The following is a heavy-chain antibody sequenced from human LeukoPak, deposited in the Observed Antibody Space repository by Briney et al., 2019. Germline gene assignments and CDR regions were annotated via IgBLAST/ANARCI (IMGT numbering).Heavy chain of an antibody. J-gene: IGHJ6*03. CDR3: ARGQVYYYYMDV. CDR1: GCTFTSYD. CDR2: MNPNSGNT. Sequence: ASVKVSCKASGCTFTSYDINWVRQATGQGLEWMGWMNPNSGNTGYAQKFQGRVTITRNTSIRTAYMELSSLRSEDTAVYYCARGQVYYYYMDVWGKGTTVSVCS. V-gene: IGHV1-8*03.